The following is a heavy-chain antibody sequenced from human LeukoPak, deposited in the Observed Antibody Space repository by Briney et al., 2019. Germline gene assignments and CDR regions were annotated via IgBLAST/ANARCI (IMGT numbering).Heavy chain of an antibody. Sequence: SVRVSCKASGGTFSSYAISWVRQAPGQGLEWMGRIIPILGIANYAQKFQGRVTITADKSTSTAYMELSSLRSEDTAVYYCARSQSGYSSGWCDYWGQGTLVTVSS. CDR1: GGTFSSYA. J-gene: IGHJ4*02. CDR2: IIPILGIA. D-gene: IGHD6-19*01. V-gene: IGHV1-69*04. CDR3: ARSQSGYSSGWCDY.